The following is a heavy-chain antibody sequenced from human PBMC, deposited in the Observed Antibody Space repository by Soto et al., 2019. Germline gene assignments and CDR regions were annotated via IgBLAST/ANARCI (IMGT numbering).Heavy chain of an antibody. CDR3: ARYWNDEVFDY. V-gene: IGHV3-48*01. D-gene: IGHD1-1*01. Sequence: PGGSLRLSCAASGFTFSSYSMNWVRQAPGKGLEWVSYISSSSSTIYYADSVKGRFTISRDNAKNSLYLQMNSLRAEDTAVYYCARYWNDEVFDYWGQGTLVTVSS. CDR2: ISSSSSTI. CDR1: GFTFSSYS. J-gene: IGHJ4*02.